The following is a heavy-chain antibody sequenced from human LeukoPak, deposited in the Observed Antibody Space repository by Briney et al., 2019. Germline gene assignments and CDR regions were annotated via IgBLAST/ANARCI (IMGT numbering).Heavy chain of an antibody. CDR3: ARRSGYYYYYYMDV. V-gene: IGHV4-34*01. CDR1: GGSFSGYY. CDR2: INHSGST. Sequence: SETLSLTCAVYGGSFSGYYWSSIRQPPGKGLEWSGEINHSGSTNYNPSLKSRVTISVDTSKNQFSLKLSSVTAADTAVYYCARRSGYYYYYYMDVWGKGTTVTISS. J-gene: IGHJ6*03.